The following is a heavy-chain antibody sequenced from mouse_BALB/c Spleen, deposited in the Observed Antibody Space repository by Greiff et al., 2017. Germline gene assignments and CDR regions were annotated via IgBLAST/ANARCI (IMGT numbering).Heavy chain of an antibody. V-gene: IGHV1S22*01. CDR2: IYPGSGST. D-gene: IGHD3-3*01. CDR3: TRGGTGCDFDV. CDR1: GYTFTSYW. Sequence: LQQPGSELVRPGASVKLSCKASGYTFTSYWMHWVKQRPGQGLEWIGNIYPGSGSTNYDEKFKSKATLTVDTSSSTAYMQLSSLTSEDSAVYNCTRGGTGCDFDVCGAGTTVTVSS. J-gene: IGHJ1*01.